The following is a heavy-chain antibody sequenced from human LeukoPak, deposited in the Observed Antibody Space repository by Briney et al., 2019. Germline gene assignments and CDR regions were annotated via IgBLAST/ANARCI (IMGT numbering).Heavy chain of an antibody. J-gene: IGHJ5*02. V-gene: IGHV3-7*01. CDR2: IKQDGSEK. CDR1: GFTFSSYW. D-gene: IGHD6-13*01. CDR3: AKGAGWQQLVGWFDP. Sequence: GGSQRLSCAASGFTFSSYWMSWVRQPPGKRLEWVANIKQDGSEKYYVDSVKGRFTISRDNSKGTLYLQMNSLRVDDTAVYYCAKGAGWQQLVGWFDPWGQGTLVTVS.